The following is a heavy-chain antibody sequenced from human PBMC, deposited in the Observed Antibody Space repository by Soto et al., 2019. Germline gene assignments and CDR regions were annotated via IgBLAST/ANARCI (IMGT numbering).Heavy chain of an antibody. Sequence: EVQLVESGGGLVQPGRSLRLSCAASGFTFDDYAMHWVRQAPGKGLEWVSGISWNSGSIGYADSVKGRFTISRDNAKNSLYLQMNSLRAEDTALYYCAKDQGSYYYYGMDVWGQGTTVTVSS. J-gene: IGHJ6*02. CDR1: GFTFDDYA. CDR2: ISWNSGSI. V-gene: IGHV3-9*01. CDR3: AKDQGSYYYYGMDV.